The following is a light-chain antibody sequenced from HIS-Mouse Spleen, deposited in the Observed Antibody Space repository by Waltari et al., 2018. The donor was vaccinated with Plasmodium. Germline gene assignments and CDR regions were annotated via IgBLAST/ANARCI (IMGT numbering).Light chain of an antibody. CDR1: SSDVGSYNL. Sequence: QSALTQPASVSGSPGQSITISCTGTSSDVGSYNLVSWYQQHPGKAPKLMIYEGSKRASGVSNLFSGSKSGNTASLTISALQAEDEADYYCCSYAGSRVFGGGTKLTVL. CDR3: CSYAGSRV. V-gene: IGLV2-23*01. J-gene: IGLJ2*01. CDR2: EGS.